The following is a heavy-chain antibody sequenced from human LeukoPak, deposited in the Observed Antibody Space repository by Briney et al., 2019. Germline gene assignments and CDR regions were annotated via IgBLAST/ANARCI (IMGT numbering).Heavy chain of an antibody. CDR2: INAGNGNT. V-gene: IGHV1-3*01. Sequence: ASVKVSCKASGYTFTSYAMHWVRQAPGQRLEWMGRINAGNGNTKYSQKFQGRVTITRDTSASTAYMELSSLRSEDTAVYYCARASQPGWIQPTETWFDPWGQGTLVTVSS. CDR1: GYTFTSYA. J-gene: IGHJ5*02. D-gene: IGHD3-9*01. CDR3: ARASQPGWIQPTETWFDP.